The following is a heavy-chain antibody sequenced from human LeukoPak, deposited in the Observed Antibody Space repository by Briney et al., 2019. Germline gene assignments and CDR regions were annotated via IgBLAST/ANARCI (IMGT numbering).Heavy chain of an antibody. V-gene: IGHV4-39*07. J-gene: IGHJ4*02. CDR2: IYYSGST. CDR3: ARDGDGSGSYVRIVDY. Sequence: SSETLSLTCTVSGGSISSYYWSWIRQPPGKGLEWIGSIYYSGSTYYNPSLKSRVTISVDTSKNQFSLKLSSVTAADTAVYYCARDGDGSGSYVRIVDYWGQGTLVTVSS. CDR1: GGSISSYY. D-gene: IGHD3-10*01.